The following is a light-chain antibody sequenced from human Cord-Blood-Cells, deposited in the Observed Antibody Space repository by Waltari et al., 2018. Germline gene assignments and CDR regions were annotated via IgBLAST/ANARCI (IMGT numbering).Light chain of an antibody. CDR2: EGS. V-gene: IGLV2-23*01. CDR3: CSYAGSSTWV. CDR1: SSDVGSYHL. J-gene: IGLJ3*02. Sequence: QSALTQPASVSGSPGQSITISCTGTSSDVGSYHLVSWYQQHPGKAPKRMIYEGSKRPSGFSNRFSGSKSGNTASLTISGLQAEDEADYYCCSYAGSSTWVFGGGTKLTVL.